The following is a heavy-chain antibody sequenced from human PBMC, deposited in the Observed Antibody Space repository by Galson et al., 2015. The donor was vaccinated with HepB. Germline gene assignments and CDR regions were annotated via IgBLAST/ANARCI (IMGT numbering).Heavy chain of an antibody. CDR3: ARVLLYCSSTSCYYSETAFDI. J-gene: IGHJ3*02. Sequence: SVKVSCKASGGTFSSYAISWVRQAPGQGLEWMGGIIPIFGTANYAQKFQGRVTITADESTSTAYMELSSLRSEDTAVYYCARVLLYCSSTSCYYSETAFDIWGQGTMVTVSS. CDR2: IIPIFGTA. D-gene: IGHD2-2*01. CDR1: GGTFSSYA. V-gene: IGHV1-69*13.